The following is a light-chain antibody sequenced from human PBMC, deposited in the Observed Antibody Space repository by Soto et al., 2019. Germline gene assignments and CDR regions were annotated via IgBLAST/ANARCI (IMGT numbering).Light chain of an antibody. CDR1: SSDVGGYNY. V-gene: IGLV2-11*01. Sequence: QSALTQPRSVSVSPGQSVTISCTGTSSDVGGYNYVSWYQQHPGKAPKLMIYDVSKRPSGVPDRFSGSKSGNTASLTISGLQAEDEADYYFCSYAGSSTVVFGGATKVTVL. CDR2: DVS. J-gene: IGLJ2*01. CDR3: CSYAGSSTVV.